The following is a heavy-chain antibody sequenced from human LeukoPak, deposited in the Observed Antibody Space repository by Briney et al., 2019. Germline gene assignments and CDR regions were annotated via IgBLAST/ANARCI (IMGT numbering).Heavy chain of an antibody. CDR2: ISGSGGST. Sequence: AGGSLRLSCAASGFTFSSYAMSWVRQAPGKGLEWVSAISGSGGSTYYADPVKRRFTISRDNSNNTLYLQMNSLRPEDTAVYYCAKGGYIWGSYRLYAFDIWGQGTMVTVSS. D-gene: IGHD3-16*02. CDR3: AKGGYIWGSYRLYAFDI. J-gene: IGHJ3*02. V-gene: IGHV3-23*01. CDR1: GFTFSSYA.